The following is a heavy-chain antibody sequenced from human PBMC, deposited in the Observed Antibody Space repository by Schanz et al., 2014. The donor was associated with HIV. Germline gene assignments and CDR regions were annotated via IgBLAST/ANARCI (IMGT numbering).Heavy chain of an antibody. D-gene: IGHD2-15*01. V-gene: IGHV1-18*04. Sequence: QVQLVQSGAEVKKPGASVKVSCKASGYTFSSYGISWVRQAPGQGLEWMGWISAYNGNTNYAQNLQGRVTMTTDTFTSTAYMELRSLRSDETAVYYCARGNLAWCGGGSCYTRFQFFQVWGQGTTVTVSS. CDR3: ARGNLAWCGGGSCYTRFQFFQV. J-gene: IGHJ6*02. CDR2: ISAYNGNT. CDR1: GYTFSSYG.